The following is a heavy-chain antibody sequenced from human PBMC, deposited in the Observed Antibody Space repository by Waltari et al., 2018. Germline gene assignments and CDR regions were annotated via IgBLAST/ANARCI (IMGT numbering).Heavy chain of an antibody. D-gene: IGHD6-13*01. CDR3: ARGDSSSWYISWFDP. CDR1: GGTFSSYA. J-gene: IGHJ5*02. Sequence: GGTFSSYAISWVRQAPGQGLEWMGGIIPIFGTANYAQKFQGRVTITADESTSTAYMELSSLRSEDTAVYYCARGDSSSWYISWFDPWGQGTLVTVSS. CDR2: IIPIFGTA. V-gene: IGHV1-69*01.